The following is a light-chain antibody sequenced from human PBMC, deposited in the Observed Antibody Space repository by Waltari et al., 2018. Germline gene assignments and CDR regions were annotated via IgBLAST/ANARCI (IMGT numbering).Light chain of an antibody. CDR3: QQYNNWPLT. J-gene: IGKJ2*01. Sequence: EIVMTQSPATLPVSPGERATLSCRASQSVSSNLAWYQQKPGQAPRLLIYGASTRATGIPARFSGSGSGTEFTLTISSLQSEDFEVYYCQQYNNWPLTFGQGTKLEIK. CDR1: QSVSSN. CDR2: GAS. V-gene: IGKV3-15*01.